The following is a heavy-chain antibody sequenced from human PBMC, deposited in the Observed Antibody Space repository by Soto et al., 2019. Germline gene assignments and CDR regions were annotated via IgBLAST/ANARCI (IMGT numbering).Heavy chain of an antibody. CDR3: ARGPQVEVYYFDY. D-gene: IGHD3-16*01. J-gene: IGHJ4*02. CDR2: IYDGVST. CDR1: GGSISSGGDY. Sequence: PSETLSLTCTVSGGSISSGGDYWSWIRQLPGKGLEWIGYIYDGVSTYYNPSLKSRVSISVDTSENQFSLRLSSVAVADTAMYYCARGPQVEVYYFDYWGQGIPVTVSS. V-gene: IGHV4-31*03.